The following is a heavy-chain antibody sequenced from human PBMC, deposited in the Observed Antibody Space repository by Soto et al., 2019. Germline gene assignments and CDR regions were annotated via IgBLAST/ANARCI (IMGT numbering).Heavy chain of an antibody. D-gene: IGHD2-2*01. CDR1: AFTFSTSV. Sequence: EVLLLESGGDLVQPGGSLRLSCAASAFTFSTSVVAWVRRPPGKGLEWISSIGTTRKNTFSAYAASVKGRFTISRDNSRSAVYLQMNSLRVDDTAVYYCATYADGCYRPPYDYGGQGTLVTVSS. CDR3: ATYADGCYRPPYDY. J-gene: IGHJ4*02. V-gene: IGHV3-23*01. CDR2: IGTTRKNT.